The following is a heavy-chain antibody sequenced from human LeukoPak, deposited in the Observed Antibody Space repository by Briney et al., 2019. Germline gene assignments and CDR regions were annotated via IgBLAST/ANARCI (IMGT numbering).Heavy chain of an antibody. J-gene: IGHJ4*02. Sequence: PSETLSLTCAVSGYSISSGYYWGWIRQPPGKGLEWIGSIYHSGSTYYNPSLKSRVTISVDTSKNQFSLKLSSVTAADTAVYYCARGRGYSGYNDYWGQGTLVTVSS. D-gene: IGHD5-12*01. CDR1: GYSISSGYY. CDR2: IYHSGST. V-gene: IGHV4-38-2*01. CDR3: ARGRGYSGYNDY.